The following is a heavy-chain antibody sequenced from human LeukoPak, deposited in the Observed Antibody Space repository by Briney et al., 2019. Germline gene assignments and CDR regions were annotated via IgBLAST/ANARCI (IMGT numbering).Heavy chain of an antibody. V-gene: IGHV4-39*01. D-gene: IGHD6-13*01. Sequence: SETLSLTCTASGGSISSSNYYWGWIRQPPGKGLEWIGSIYYSGSTFYNPSLKSRVTMSVDTSKNQFSLNLSSVTAADTAVYYCARLIIAAAGPGRWFDPWGQGTLVTVSS. CDR3: ARLIIAAAGPGRWFDP. CDR2: IYYSGST. CDR1: GGSISSSNYY. J-gene: IGHJ5*02.